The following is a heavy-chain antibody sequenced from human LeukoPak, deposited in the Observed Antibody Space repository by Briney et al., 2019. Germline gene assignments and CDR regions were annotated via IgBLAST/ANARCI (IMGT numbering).Heavy chain of an antibody. CDR3: ARDGYSSGWRPLDY. Sequence: ASVKVSSKASGYTFTIYAMHWVRQAPGQRLEWMGWINAGNGNTKYSQKFQGRVTITRDTSASTAYMELSSLRSEDTAVYYCARDGYSSGWRPLDYWGQGTLVTVSS. D-gene: IGHD6-19*01. V-gene: IGHV1-3*01. CDR1: GYTFTIYA. J-gene: IGHJ4*02. CDR2: INAGNGNT.